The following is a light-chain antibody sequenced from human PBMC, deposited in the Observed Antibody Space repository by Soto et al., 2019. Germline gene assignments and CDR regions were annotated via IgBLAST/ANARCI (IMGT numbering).Light chain of an antibody. CDR3: CSYTTTYTYV. CDR2: EGT. Sequence: QSALTQPASVSGSPGQSITISCTGTSSDVGSYNRVSWYQQHPGKASKLMIYEGTKRPSGVSTRFSGSKSGNTASLTISGLLAEDEGDYYCCSYTTTYTYVFGTGTKLTVL. CDR1: SSDVGSYNR. V-gene: IGLV2-23*01. J-gene: IGLJ1*01.